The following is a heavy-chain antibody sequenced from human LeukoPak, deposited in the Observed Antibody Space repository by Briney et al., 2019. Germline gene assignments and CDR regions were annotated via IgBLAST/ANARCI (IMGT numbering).Heavy chain of an antibody. CDR3: AMYSNSWLYYYYGMDV. CDR2: ISAYNGNT. V-gene: IGHV1-18*01. D-gene: IGHD6-13*01. CDR1: GYTFTSYG. Sequence: ASVKVSCKASGYTFTSYGISWVRQAPGQGLEWMGWISAYNGNTNYAQKLQGRVTMTTDTSTSTAYMELRSLRSDDTAVYYCAMYSNSWLYYYYGMDVWGQGTTATVSS. J-gene: IGHJ6*02.